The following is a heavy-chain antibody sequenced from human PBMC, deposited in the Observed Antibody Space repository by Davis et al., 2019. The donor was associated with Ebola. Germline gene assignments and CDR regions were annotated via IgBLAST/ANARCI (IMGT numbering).Heavy chain of an antibody. Sequence: AASVKVSCKASGYTFTSFYMNWVRQAPGQGLEWMGMINPSDGFTRYAQNFQGRVTMTRDTSTSTVYMELSSLRSEDTAVYYCAKGSRGEVEYFQYWGQGTLVTVSS. CDR2: INPSDGFT. D-gene: IGHD3-16*01. J-gene: IGHJ1*01. CDR3: AKGSRGEVEYFQY. V-gene: IGHV1-46*01. CDR1: GYTFTSFY.